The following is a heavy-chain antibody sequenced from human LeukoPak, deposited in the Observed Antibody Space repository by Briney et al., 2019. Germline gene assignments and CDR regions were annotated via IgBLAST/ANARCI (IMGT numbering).Heavy chain of an antibody. CDR3: ATDSTVTHYYYYMDV. Sequence: ASVKVSCKVSGYTLTELSMHWVRQAPGKGLEWMGGFDPEDGETIYAQKFQGRVTMTEDTSTDTAYMELSSLRSEDTAVYYCATDSTVTHYYYYMDVWGKGTTVTVSS. CDR2: FDPEDGET. J-gene: IGHJ6*03. CDR1: GYTLTELS. D-gene: IGHD4-17*01. V-gene: IGHV1-24*01.